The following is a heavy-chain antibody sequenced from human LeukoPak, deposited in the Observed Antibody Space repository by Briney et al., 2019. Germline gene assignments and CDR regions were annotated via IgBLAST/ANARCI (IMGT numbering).Heavy chain of an antibody. CDR3: AREDYYDSGSFDP. Sequence: ASVKVSCKASGYTFTSYGVSWVRQATGQGLEWMGWMNPNSGNTAYAQKFQGRVTMTRNTSISTAYMELSSLRSEDTAVYYCAREDYYDSGSFDPWGQGTLVTVSS. D-gene: IGHD3-22*01. CDR1: GYTFTSYG. J-gene: IGHJ5*02. CDR2: MNPNSGNT. V-gene: IGHV1-8*02.